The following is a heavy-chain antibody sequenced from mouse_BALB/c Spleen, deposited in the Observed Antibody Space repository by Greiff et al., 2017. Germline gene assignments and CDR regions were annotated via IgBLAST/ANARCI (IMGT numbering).Heavy chain of an antibody. CDR2: ISSGGST. CDR1: GFTFSSYA. Sequence: EVKLMESGGGLVKPGGSLKLSCAASGFTFSSYAMSWVRQTPEKRLEWVASISSGGSTYYPDSVKGRFTISRDNARNILYLQMSSLRSEDTAMYYCARGGYYRYDDYAMDYWGQGTSVTVSS. J-gene: IGHJ4*01. D-gene: IGHD2-14*01. V-gene: IGHV5-6-5*01. CDR3: ARGGYYRYDDYAMDY.